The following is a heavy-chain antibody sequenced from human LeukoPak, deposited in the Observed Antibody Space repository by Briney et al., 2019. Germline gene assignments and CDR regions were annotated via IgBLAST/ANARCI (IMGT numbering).Heavy chain of an antibody. D-gene: IGHD5-12*01. V-gene: IGHV3-30*02. CDR1: GFSFSTFG. CDR3: AKEGLSGYGGNYYFDY. CDR2: IRYDGSDK. Sequence: GGSLRLSCAAPGFSFSTFGMHWVRQAPGKGLEWVAFIRYDGSDKYYADSVKGRFTISRDNSKNTLYLQMNSLRADDTAVYYCAKEGLSGYGGNYYFDYWGQGTLVTVSS. J-gene: IGHJ4*02.